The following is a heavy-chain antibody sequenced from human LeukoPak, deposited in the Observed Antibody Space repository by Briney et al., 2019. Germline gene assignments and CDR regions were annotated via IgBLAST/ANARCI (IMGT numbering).Heavy chain of an antibody. Sequence: PGGSLRLSCAASGFTFSHYSMNWVRQAPGKGLEWVSSISASSSFIYYADSLKGRFTISRDNAKNSLYLQMNSLGAEDTAVFYCARGYCSRTSCEDFDYWGQGTLVTVSS. CDR3: ARGYCSRTSCEDFDY. J-gene: IGHJ4*02. D-gene: IGHD2-2*01. CDR1: GFTFSHYS. CDR2: ISASSSFI. V-gene: IGHV3-21*01.